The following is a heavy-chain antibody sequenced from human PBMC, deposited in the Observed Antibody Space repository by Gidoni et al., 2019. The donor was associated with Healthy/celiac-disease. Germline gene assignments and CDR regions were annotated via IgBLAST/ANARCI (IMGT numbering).Heavy chain of an antibody. D-gene: IGHD5-18*01. J-gene: IGHJ6*02. CDR3: ARVNGYSYGYGYYYGMDV. CDR2: IYYSGST. V-gene: IGHV4-59*01. CDR1: GGSISSYY. Sequence: QVQLQESGPGLVKPSETLSLTCTVSGGSISSYYWSWIRQPPGKGLEWFGYIYYSGSTNYNPSLKSRVTISVDTSKNQFSLKLSSVTAADTAVYYCARVNGYSYGYGYYYGMDVWGQGTTVTVSS.